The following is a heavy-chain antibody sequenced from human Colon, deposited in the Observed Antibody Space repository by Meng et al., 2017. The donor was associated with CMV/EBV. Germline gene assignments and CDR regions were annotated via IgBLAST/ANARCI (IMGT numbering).Heavy chain of an antibody. J-gene: IGHJ4*02. Sequence: LSCAASGFTCSSNWMHWVRQAPGKGLVWVSRINSDGSSTSYADSVKGRFAISRDNAKNTLYLQMNSLRVEDTAVYYCARQPFSVVDYWGQGTLVTVSS. V-gene: IGHV3-74*01. CDR3: ARQPFSVVDY. D-gene: IGHD4-23*01. CDR1: GFTCSSNW. CDR2: INSDGSST.